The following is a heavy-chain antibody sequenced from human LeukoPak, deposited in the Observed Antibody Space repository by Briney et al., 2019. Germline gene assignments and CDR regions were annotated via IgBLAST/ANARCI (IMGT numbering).Heavy chain of an antibody. D-gene: IGHD1-14*01. J-gene: IGHJ4*02. V-gene: IGHV3-33*01. CDR2: IWPGGTRA. Sequence: GGSLRLSCTASGFAFGIYGMRWVRQEPGKGLEWVAFIWPGGTRAFYADSVKGRFTISRDDSNNTVYPHMNSLKAEDTALYYCVRDRNNNYFDYWGQGTLLTVSS. CDR3: VRDRNNNYFDY. CDR1: GFAFGIYG.